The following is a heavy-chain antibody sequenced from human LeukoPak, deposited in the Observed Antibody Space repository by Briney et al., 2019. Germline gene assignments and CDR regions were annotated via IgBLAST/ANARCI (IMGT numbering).Heavy chain of an antibody. CDR1: GGSFSGYY. V-gene: IGHV4-34*01. CDR3: ARKYSSSWPSDY. Sequence: SETLSLTCAVYGGSFSGYYWSWIRQPPGKGLEWIGEINHSGSTNYNPSLKSRVTISVDTSKNQFSLKLSSVTAADTAVYYGARKYSSSWPSDYWGQGTLVTVSS. CDR2: INHSGST. J-gene: IGHJ4*02. D-gene: IGHD6-13*01.